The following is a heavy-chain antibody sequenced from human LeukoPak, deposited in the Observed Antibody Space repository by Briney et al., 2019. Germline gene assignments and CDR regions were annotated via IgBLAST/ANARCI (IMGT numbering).Heavy chain of an antibody. J-gene: IGHJ4*02. CDR2: ISAYNDNT. CDR3: AKDESSLLWFGETFDH. V-gene: IGHV1-18*01. Sequence: EASVKVSCKASGYIFSNYGITWVRQAPGQGLEWMGWISAYNDNTNYAQNLQDRVTMTTDTSTNTAYMELRNLRSDDTAVYYCAKDESSLLWFGETFDHWGQGTQVTVSS. CDR1: GYIFSNYG. D-gene: IGHD3-10*01.